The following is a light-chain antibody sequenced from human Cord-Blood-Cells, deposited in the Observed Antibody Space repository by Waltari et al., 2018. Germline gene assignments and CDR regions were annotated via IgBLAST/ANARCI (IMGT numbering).Light chain of an antibody. CDR1: QDISNY. Sequence: DIQMTQSPSSLSASVGDRVTITCQASQDISNYLNWYQQKPGKAPKLLIYDASNLETGVPSMFSVSGSGTDVTFTISSLQPEDIATYYCQQYDNLLTFGGGTKVEIK. J-gene: IGKJ4*02. CDR2: DAS. V-gene: IGKV1-33*01. CDR3: QQYDNLLT.